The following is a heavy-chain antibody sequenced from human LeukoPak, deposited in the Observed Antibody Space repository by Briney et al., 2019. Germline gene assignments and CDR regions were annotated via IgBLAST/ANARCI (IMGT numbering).Heavy chain of an antibody. CDR3: ARATLRGNWFDS. Sequence: SETLSLTCTVSGGSISSHYWSWIRQPPGKGLEWIGYIYYSGSTNYNPSLKSRVTISVDRSKNQFSLKLSSATAADTAVYYCARATLRGNWFDSWGQGTLVTVSS. V-gene: IGHV4-59*11. CDR2: IYYSGST. CDR1: GGSISSHY. J-gene: IGHJ5*01. D-gene: IGHD3-10*01.